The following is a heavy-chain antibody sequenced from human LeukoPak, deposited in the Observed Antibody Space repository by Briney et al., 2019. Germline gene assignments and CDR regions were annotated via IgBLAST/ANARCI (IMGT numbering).Heavy chain of an antibody. D-gene: IGHD6-13*01. V-gene: IGHV5-51*01. CDR1: GYSFTSYW. CDR3: ARRIAGDGVDY. Sequence: PGESLQISCKASGYSFTSYWIGWVRQMPGKGLEWMGIISPGDSDTRYSPSFQGQVTISADKSISTAYLHWSSLKASDTAMYYCARRIAGDGVDYWGQGTLVAVSS. CDR2: ISPGDSDT. J-gene: IGHJ4*02.